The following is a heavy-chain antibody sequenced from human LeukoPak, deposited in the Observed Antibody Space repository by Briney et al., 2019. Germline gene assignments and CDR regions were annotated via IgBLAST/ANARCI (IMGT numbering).Heavy chain of an antibody. V-gene: IGHV1-18*01. CDR1: TYTFTRYG. J-gene: IGHJ4*02. CDR3: ARSGRGTYYYFDL. CDR2: ISGYNGNT. D-gene: IGHD5-12*01. Sequence: GASVKVSCKASTYTFTRYGISWVRQAPGQGLEWMGWISGYNGNTNYAQKFLGRVSMTADTATSTAYMELRSLTSDDTAMYYCARSGRGTYYYFDLWGQGTLVTVS.